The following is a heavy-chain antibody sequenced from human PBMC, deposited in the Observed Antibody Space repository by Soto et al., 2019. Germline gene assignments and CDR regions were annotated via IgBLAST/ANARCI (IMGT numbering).Heavy chain of an antibody. CDR3: TRHVEQWLVLDAFDI. Sequence: EVPLVESGGGLVQPGGSLKLSCAASGFTFSGSAMHWVRQASGKGLEWVGRIRSKANSYATAYAASVKGRFTISRDDSKNTAYLQMNSLKTEDTAVYYCTRHVEQWLVLDAFDIWGQGTMVTVSS. D-gene: IGHD6-19*01. CDR2: IRSKANSYAT. CDR1: GFTFSGSA. V-gene: IGHV3-73*01. J-gene: IGHJ3*02.